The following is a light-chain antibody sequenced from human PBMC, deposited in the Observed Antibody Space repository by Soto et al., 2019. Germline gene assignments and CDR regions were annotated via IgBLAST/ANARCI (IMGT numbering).Light chain of an antibody. V-gene: IGKV1-12*01. J-gene: IGKJ4*01. CDR1: QGISGW. Sequence: DIQMTQSPSSVSASIGDRLTITCRASQGISGWLAWYQQKPGKAPNLLIYDASTLRNGVPSRFSGSGSGTYFTLTISNLQPEHFATYYCQQGNSFPLTFGGGTKVEIK. CDR3: QQGNSFPLT. CDR2: DAS.